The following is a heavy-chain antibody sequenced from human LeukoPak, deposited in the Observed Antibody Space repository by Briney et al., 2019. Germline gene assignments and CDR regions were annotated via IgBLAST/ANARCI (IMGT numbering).Heavy chain of an antibody. CDR1: GFTFSSYW. D-gene: IGHD2-21*01. V-gene: IGHV3-7*01. CDR2: IKQHGSEK. CDR3: ARLWPFDY. Sequence: GGSLRLSCAGSGFTFSSYWMSWVRQAPGKGLEWVANIKQHGSEKYYVDSVKGRFTISRDDAKNSLYLQMNSLKAEDTAVYYCARLWPFDYWGQGTLVTVSS. J-gene: IGHJ4*02.